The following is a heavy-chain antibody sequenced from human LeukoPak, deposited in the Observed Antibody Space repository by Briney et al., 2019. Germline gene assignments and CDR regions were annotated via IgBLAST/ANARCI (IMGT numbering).Heavy chain of an antibody. D-gene: IGHD5-12*01. Sequence: ASVKVSCKASGGTFSSYAISWVRQAPGQGLEWMGWISVYNGSTNYAQKLRGRVTMTTDTSTNTAYMELRSLRSDDTAVYYCARGSYGNGYAIDYWGQGTLVTVSS. CDR2: ISVYNGST. CDR3: ARGSYGNGYAIDY. J-gene: IGHJ4*02. V-gene: IGHV1-18*01. CDR1: GGTFSSYA.